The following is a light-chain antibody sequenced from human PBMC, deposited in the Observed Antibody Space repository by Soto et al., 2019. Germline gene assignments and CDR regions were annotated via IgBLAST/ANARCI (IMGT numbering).Light chain of an antibody. CDR2: GAS. V-gene: IGKV3-20*01. Sequence: EIVLTQSPGTLSLSPGERATLSCRASQSVSSTYLAWYQHKPGQAPRLLIYGASSRATGISDRFSGSGSGTDYTLTISRLEPEDFAVYYCQQYGSSPYNFGQGTKLEIK. CDR3: QQYGSSPYN. CDR1: QSVSSTY. J-gene: IGKJ2*01.